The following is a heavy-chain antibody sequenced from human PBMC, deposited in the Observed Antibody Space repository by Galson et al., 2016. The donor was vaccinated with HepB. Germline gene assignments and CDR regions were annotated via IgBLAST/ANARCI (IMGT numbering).Heavy chain of an antibody. D-gene: IGHD3-16*01. Sequence: SLRLSCAASGFTFSSHIMSWVRQATGKGLEWVSSIGTAGDTYYPDSVKGRFTIFRENAKNSLYLQMNSLRDGDTAVYYCTRLHGGYFDSWGGGTLVTFSS. CDR2: IGTAGDT. J-gene: IGHJ4*02. V-gene: IGHV3-13*01. CDR3: TRLHGGYFDS. CDR1: GFTFSSHI.